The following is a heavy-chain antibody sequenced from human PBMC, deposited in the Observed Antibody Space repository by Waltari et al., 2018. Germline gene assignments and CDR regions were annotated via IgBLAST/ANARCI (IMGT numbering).Heavy chain of an antibody. CDR2: ISYSGAT. CDR1: GGSIPSNRHY. CDR3: ATYIGASIGTAAFDV. D-gene: IGHD5-12*01. Sequence: QLHLHESGPGLVKPSETLSLTCSVSGGSIPSNRHYWGWIRQPPGKGPEWTGTISYSGATYKNPSLNSRVTISVDTSKNQYSLKLTSGTAADTAGYYCATYIGASIGTAAFDVWGQGTMVTVSS. J-gene: IGHJ3*01. V-gene: IGHV4-39*01.